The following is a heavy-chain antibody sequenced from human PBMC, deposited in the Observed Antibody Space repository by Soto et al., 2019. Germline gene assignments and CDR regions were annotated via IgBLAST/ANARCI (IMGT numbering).Heavy chain of an antibody. D-gene: IGHD3-22*01. J-gene: IGHJ3*02. CDR2: IKQDGSEK. V-gene: IGHV3-7*04. CDR1: GFTFSSYW. CDR3: ARGDYYDISGPFSDAFDI. Sequence: GGSLRLSCAASGFTFSSYWMSWVRQAPGKGLEWVANIKQDGSEKWYVDSVKGRFTISRDNAKNSLYLQMNSLRAEDTAVYHCARGDYYDISGPFSDAFDIWGQGTMVTVSS.